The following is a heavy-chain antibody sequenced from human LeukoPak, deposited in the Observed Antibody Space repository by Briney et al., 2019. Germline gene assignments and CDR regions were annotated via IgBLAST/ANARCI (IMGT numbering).Heavy chain of an antibody. CDR2: IYYSGST. CDR1: GGSISSSSYY. CDR3: ARWGDCFDY. D-gene: IGHD3-10*01. V-gene: IGHV4-39*01. J-gene: IGHJ4*02. Sequence: SETLSFTCTVSGGSISSSSYYWGWIRQPPGKGLEWIGSIYYSGSTYYNPSLKSRVTISVDTSKNQFSLKLSSVTAADTAVYYCARWGDCFDYWGQGTLVTVSS.